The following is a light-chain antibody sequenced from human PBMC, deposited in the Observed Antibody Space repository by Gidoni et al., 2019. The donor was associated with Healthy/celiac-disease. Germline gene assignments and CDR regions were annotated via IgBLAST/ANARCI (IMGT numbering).Light chain of an antibody. V-gene: IGKV3-20*01. J-gene: IGKJ4*01. Sequence: EIVFTQSPGTLSWSPGERATLSCRASQSVSSSYLAWYQQKPGQAPRLLIYGASSRATGIPDRFSGSGSGTDFTLTISRLEPEDFAVYYCQQYGSSLSLTFGGGTKVEIK. CDR3: QQYGSSLSLT. CDR1: QSVSSSY. CDR2: GAS.